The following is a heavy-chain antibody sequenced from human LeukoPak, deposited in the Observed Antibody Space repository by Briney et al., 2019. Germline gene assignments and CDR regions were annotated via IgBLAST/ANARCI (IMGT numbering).Heavy chain of an antibody. V-gene: IGHV3-48*03. CDR1: GFTFSSYE. D-gene: IGHD3-3*01. CDR2: ISNSDSTI. CDR3: ARDEYLWSGYYPNQAFDY. Sequence: PGGSLRLSCAASGFTFSSYEMNWVRQAPRKGLEWVSYISNSDSTIYYADSVKGRFTISRDNAKKSLYLQMNSLRAEDTAMYYCARDEYLWSGYYPNQAFDYWGQGTLVTVSS. J-gene: IGHJ4*02.